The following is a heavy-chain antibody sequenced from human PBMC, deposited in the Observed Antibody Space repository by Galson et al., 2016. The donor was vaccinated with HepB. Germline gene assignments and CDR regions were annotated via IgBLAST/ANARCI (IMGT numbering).Heavy chain of an antibody. Sequence: SETLSLTCAVSGDSISRNNWWSWVRQHPGEGLEWIGYIYHSGSAYYNPSLKSRLSMSVDTSKNQFSLKLNSLAAADTAIYYCVRDRRLQGLDCWGQGILVTVSS. D-gene: IGHD5-24*01. J-gene: IGHJ4*02. CDR3: VRDRRLQGLDC. V-gene: IGHV4-28*03. CDR2: IYHSGSA. CDR1: GDSISRNNW.